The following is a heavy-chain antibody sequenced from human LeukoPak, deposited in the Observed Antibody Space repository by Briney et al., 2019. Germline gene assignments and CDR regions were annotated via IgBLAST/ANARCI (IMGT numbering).Heavy chain of an antibody. CDR1: GGSFSGYY. Sequence: SETLSLTCAVYGGSFSGYYWSGIRQPPGKGLEWIGEIYYSGSTYYNPSLKSRVTISVDTSKNQFSLKLSSVTAADTAVYYCARVGRDWFDPWGQGTLVTVSS. D-gene: IGHD3-10*01. CDR3: ARVGRDWFDP. J-gene: IGHJ5*02. V-gene: IGHV4-34*01. CDR2: IYYSGST.